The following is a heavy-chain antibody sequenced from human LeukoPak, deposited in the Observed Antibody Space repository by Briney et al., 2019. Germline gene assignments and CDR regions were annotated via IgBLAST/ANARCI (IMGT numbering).Heavy chain of an antibody. J-gene: IGHJ4*02. CDR3: ARASWFGELDY. D-gene: IGHD3-10*01. CDR1: GFTFSSYA. V-gene: IGHV3-30*04. Sequence: GGSLRLSCAASGFTFSSYAMHWVRQAPGKGLEWVAVISYDGSNKYYADSVKGRFTISRDNSKNTLYLQMNSLRAEDTAVYYCARASWFGELDYWGQGTLVTVSS. CDR2: ISYDGSNK.